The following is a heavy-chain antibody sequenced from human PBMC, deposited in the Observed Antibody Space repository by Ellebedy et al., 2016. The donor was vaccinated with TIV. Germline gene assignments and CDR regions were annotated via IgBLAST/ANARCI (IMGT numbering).Heavy chain of an antibody. V-gene: IGHV3-30*18. CDR2: ISHDGSKT. Sequence: GESLKISCAASGFTVTTNYMNWVRQAPGKGLEWVAVISHDGSKTYYADSVQGRFTISRDNSNNTLYLQMTSLRTEDTAVYYCAKERHPRHPRWMGPTYFDYWGQGTLVAVSS. CDR3: AKERHPRHPRWMGPTYFDY. J-gene: IGHJ4*02. CDR1: GFTVTTNY. D-gene: IGHD4-23*01.